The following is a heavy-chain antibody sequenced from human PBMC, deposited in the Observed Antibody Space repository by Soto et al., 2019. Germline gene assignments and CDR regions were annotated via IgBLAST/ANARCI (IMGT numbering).Heavy chain of an antibody. J-gene: IGHJ3*01. CDR3: AIPGPYLLAAFDP. D-gene: IGHD2-21*01. V-gene: IGHV1-3*01. CDR1: GYTFISYA. Sequence: QVPLVQSGAEVKKPGASVNVSCKASGYTFISYAIHWVRQAPGQRPEWMGWINAATGKTKYSQQFHGRVTTTRDTPATTASTQLSSLRSEATVVYYCAIPGPYLLAAFDPWGQGTMVTVSS. CDR2: INAATGKT.